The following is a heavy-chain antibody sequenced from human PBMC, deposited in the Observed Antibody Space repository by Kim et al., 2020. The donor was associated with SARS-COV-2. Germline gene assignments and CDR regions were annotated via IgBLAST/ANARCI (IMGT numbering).Heavy chain of an antibody. D-gene: IGHD1-1*01. CDR3: AKEGGSGTRALDI. CDR1: GYTFTAYY. CDR2: INPNSGAT. J-gene: IGHJ3*02. Sequence: ASVKVSCKASGYTFTAYYIHWVRQTPGQGLEWMGRINPNSGATTYAQTFRGRVTMTRDRSITTAYLEVTRLTSDDTAVYYCAKEGGSGTRALDIWGPGTKVTVSS. V-gene: IGHV1-2*06.